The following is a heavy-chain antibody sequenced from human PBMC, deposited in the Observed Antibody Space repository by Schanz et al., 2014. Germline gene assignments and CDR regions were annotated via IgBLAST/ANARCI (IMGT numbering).Heavy chain of an antibody. D-gene: IGHD2-15*01. CDR1: GGSISNYY. CDR3: ARLEGCSGGSCYSLDL. V-gene: IGHV4-59*08. CDR2: INHSGGT. J-gene: IGHJ4*02. Sequence: QVQLQESGPGLVKPSETLSLTCTVSGGSISNYYWSWIRQPPGKGLEWIGEINHSGGTNYNPSLKSRVTMSVDTSKNQFSLRLSSVTAADTAVYYCARLEGCSGGSCYSLDLWGQGTLVTVSS.